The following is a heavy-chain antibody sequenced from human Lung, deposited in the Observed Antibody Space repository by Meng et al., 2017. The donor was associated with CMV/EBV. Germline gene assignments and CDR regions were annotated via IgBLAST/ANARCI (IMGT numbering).Heavy chain of an antibody. V-gene: IGHV4-34*01. Sequence: SETLSLXCAVHGESFSGYSWSWIRQPPGKGLEWIGEISHSGITNYNPSLKSRVTISLDTSKNQFSLKLNSVAAAETAVFYCARTLPPARGHRLDYWGQATXVTVSS. CDR2: ISHSGIT. CDR1: GESFSGYS. CDR3: ARTLPPARGHRLDY. D-gene: IGHD1-14*01. J-gene: IGHJ4*02.